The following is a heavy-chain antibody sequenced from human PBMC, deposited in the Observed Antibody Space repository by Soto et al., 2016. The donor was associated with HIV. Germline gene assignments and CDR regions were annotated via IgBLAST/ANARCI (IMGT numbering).Heavy chain of an antibody. Sequence: QVQLQESGPGLVKPSETLSLTCTVSGDSVNSGSYYWTWIRQPPGRGLEWIGYIYYSGTTDYKPSLKRRVSISVDTSRNLFSLKLSSVTAADTAVYFCARARGSGYYSVGRYFDLWGLAPWSLSPQ. J-gene: IGHJ2*01. CDR3: ARARGSGYYSVGRYFDL. CDR2: IYYSGTT. D-gene: IGHD3-22*01. CDR1: GDSVNSGSYY. V-gene: IGHV4-61*01.